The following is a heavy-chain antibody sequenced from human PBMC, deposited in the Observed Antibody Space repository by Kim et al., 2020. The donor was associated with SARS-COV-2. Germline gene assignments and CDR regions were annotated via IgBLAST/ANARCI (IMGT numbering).Heavy chain of an antibody. V-gene: IGHV1-3*01. Sequence: YSHKFPGRVTITRETSASTAYMELSSLRSEDTAVYYCARDLLWFGELFDDWGQGTLVTVSS. J-gene: IGHJ4*02. CDR3: ARDLLWFGELFDD. D-gene: IGHD3-10*01.